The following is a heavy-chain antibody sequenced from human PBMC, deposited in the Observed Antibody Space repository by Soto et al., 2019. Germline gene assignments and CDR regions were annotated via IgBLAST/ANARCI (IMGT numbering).Heavy chain of an antibody. V-gene: IGHV1-2*04. CDR1: GYTFTGYY. Sequence: ASVKVSCKASGYTFTGYYMHWVRQAPGQGLEWMGWINPNSGGTNYAQKFQGWVTMTRDTSISTAYMELSRPRSDDTAVYYCARLGRSYGGDAFDIWGQGTMVTVSS. J-gene: IGHJ3*02. D-gene: IGHD4-17*01. CDR3: ARLGRSYGGDAFDI. CDR2: INPNSGGT.